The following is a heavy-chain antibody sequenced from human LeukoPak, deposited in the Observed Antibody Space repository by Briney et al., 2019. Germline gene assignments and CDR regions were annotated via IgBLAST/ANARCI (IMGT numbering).Heavy chain of an antibody. Sequence: GGSLRLSCAASGFAFSSYAMSWVRQAPGKGLEWVANIKQDGSEKYYVDSVKGRFTISRDNAKNSLYLQMNSLRAEDTAVYYCARGQIRYDSSGSAPIDYWGQGTLVTVSS. CDR3: ARGQIRYDSSGSAPIDY. J-gene: IGHJ4*02. V-gene: IGHV3-7*01. D-gene: IGHD3-22*01. CDR1: GFAFSSYA. CDR2: IKQDGSEK.